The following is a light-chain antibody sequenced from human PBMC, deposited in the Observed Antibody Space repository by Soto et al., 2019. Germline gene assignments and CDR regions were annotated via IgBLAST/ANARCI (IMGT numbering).Light chain of an antibody. V-gene: IGLV1-40*01. CDR2: GDN. CDR3: QSYDSSLNRV. J-gene: IGLJ1*01. Sequence: QSVLSQPPSVSGAPGQRITISCTGSSSKIEENYDVHWYRQVPGTAPKLLMSGDNNRPSGVADRFSGSKSGTSASLAITRLQAEDEADYYCQSYDSSLNRVFGTGTKVTVL. CDR1: SSKIEENYD.